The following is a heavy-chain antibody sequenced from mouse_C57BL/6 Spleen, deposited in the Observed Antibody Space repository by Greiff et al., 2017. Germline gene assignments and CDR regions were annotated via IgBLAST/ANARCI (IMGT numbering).Heavy chain of an antibody. J-gene: IGHJ1*03. CDR2: IYPGSGST. CDR1: GYTFTSCW. Sequence: QVQLQQPGAELVKPGASVKMSCKASGYTFTSCWITWVKQRPGQGLVWIGDIYPGSGSTNYNEKFKTKATLTVDTSSNTAYMQLSSLTSEDSAVYYCARETDYYDVWGTGTTVTVSS. V-gene: IGHV1-55*01. CDR3: ARETDYYDV.